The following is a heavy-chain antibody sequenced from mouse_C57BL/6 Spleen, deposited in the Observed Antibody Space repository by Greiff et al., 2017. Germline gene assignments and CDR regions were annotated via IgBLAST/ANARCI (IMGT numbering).Heavy chain of an antibody. D-gene: IGHD1-1*01. CDR2: ILPGSGST. J-gene: IGHJ4*01. Sequence: QVQLQQSGAELMKPGASVKLSCKATGYTFTGYWIEWVKQRPGHGLEWIGEILPGSGSTNYNEKFKGKATFTADTSSNTAYMQLSSLTTEDSAIYYCARYLMILRTGDYAMDYWGQGTSVTVSS. CDR3: ARYLMILRTGDYAMDY. CDR1: GYTFTGYW. V-gene: IGHV1-9*01.